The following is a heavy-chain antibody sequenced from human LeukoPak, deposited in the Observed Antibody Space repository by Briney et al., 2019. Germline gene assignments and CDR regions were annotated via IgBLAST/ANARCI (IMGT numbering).Heavy chain of an antibody. V-gene: IGHV4-39*07. CDR3: ARDGDGSSVDY. Sequence: PSETLSLTCTVSGGSISSSSYYWGWIRQPPGKGLEWIGSIYYSGSTYYNPSLKSRVTISVDTSKNQFSLKLSSVTAADTAVYYCARDGDGSSVDYWGQGTLVTVSS. D-gene: IGHD6-6*01. J-gene: IGHJ4*02. CDR1: GGSISSSSYY. CDR2: IYYSGST.